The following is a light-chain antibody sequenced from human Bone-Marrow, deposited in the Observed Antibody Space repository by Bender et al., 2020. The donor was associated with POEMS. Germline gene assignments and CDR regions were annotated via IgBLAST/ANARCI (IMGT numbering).Light chain of an antibody. CDR2: END. V-gene: IGLV6-57*01. Sequence: NFALSQPHSVSESPGRTVTISCTRSSGNIADNYVHWYRQRPGSSPTTVMYENDQRPSGVPDRFSGSVDRSSNSASLTISGLKSEEEADYYCQSSNAFIHRGFGGGTKLTVL. J-gene: IGLJ3*02. CDR1: SGNIADNY. CDR3: QSSNAFIHRG.